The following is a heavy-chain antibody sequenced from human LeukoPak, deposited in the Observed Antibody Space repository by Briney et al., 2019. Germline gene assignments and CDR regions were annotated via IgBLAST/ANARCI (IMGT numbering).Heavy chain of an antibody. D-gene: IGHD2/OR15-2a*01. J-gene: IGHJ1*01. CDR1: GASVSSNSVV. Sequence: SQTLSLTCAISGASVSSNSVVWNWIRQSPSRGLEWLGRTYYRSKWYYDYAVSVKSRITINPDTSKNQFSLQLNSVTPEDTAVYYCARDGVPGNKYFQHWGQGTLVTVSS. CDR3: ARDGVPGNKYFQH. V-gene: IGHV6-1*01. CDR2: TYYRSKWYY.